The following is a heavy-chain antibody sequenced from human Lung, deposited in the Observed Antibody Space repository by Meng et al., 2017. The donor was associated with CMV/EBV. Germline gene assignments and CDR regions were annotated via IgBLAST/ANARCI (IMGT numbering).Heavy chain of an antibody. V-gene: IGHV7-4-1*01. D-gene: IGHD6-19*01. Sequence: VQLGKSGSELKKPGDSVKVSCQAAGYTFTSSSMNWVRHAPGQGLEWMGWININTGNPTYAQGFTGRFVFSLDTSVSTAYLQIDSLKADDTAVYYCARGNGWRFDYWGQGTLVTVSS. CDR3: ARGNGWRFDY. J-gene: IGHJ4*02. CDR2: ININTGNP. CDR1: GYTFTSSS.